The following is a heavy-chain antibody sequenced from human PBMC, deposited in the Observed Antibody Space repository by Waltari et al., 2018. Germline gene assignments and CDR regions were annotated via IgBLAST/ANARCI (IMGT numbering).Heavy chain of an antibody. J-gene: IGHJ4*02. Sequence: QVQLVQSGAEVKKPGASVKVSCKASGYTFTGYYMHWVRQAPGQGLEWRGWINPNRGGTNYAPKFQGRVTMTRDTSISTAYMELSRLRSDDTAVYYCARDVSAAGSLDYWGQGTLVTVSS. CDR3: ARDVSAAGSLDY. CDR1: GYTFTGYY. D-gene: IGHD2-2*01. V-gene: IGHV1-2*02. CDR2: INPNRGGT.